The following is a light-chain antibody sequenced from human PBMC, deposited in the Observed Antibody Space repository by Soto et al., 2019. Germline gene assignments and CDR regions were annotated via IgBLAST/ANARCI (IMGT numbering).Light chain of an antibody. J-gene: IGKJ2*01. V-gene: IGKV3-20*01. Sequence: ENVLPQSPGTLSLSPGEGATLSCRASQGVTKNFLAWYQQKPGQAPRLLIYGASSRPGGIPDRFSDSGSGTDFTRTIPRLEPEDFAVYYCQQYGSSPYTFGQGTKVDI. CDR2: GAS. CDR1: QGVTKNF. CDR3: QQYGSSPYT.